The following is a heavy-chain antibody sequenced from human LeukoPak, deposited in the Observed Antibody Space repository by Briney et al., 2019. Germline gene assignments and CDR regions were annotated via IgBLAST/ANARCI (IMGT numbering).Heavy chain of an antibody. CDR3: ARGEDIVVVPAATESRTFGY. D-gene: IGHD2-2*01. Sequence: PSETLSLTCAVYGGSFSGYYWSWIRQPPGKGLEWIGEINHSGSTNYNPSLKSRVTISVDTSKNQFSLKLSSVTAADTAVYYCARGEDIVVVPAATESRTFGYWGQGTLVTVSS. V-gene: IGHV4-34*01. CDR1: GGSFSGYY. CDR2: INHSGST. J-gene: IGHJ4*02.